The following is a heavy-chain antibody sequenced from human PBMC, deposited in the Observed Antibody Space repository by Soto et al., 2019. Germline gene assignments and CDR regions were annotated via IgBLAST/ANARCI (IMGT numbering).Heavy chain of an antibody. J-gene: IGHJ6*02. Sequence: SVKVSCKASRVAFSKFIVTWVRQAPGLGLEWVGGIIPIFGTANYAQKFQGRVTITADESTSTSYMEVNNLRSEDTAVYYCARHQVGYFEQDFYYYGMDVWGQGTTVTVSS. V-gene: IGHV1-69*13. D-gene: IGHD3-9*01. CDR1: RVAFSKFI. CDR2: IIPIFGTA. CDR3: ARHQVGYFEQDFYYYGMDV.